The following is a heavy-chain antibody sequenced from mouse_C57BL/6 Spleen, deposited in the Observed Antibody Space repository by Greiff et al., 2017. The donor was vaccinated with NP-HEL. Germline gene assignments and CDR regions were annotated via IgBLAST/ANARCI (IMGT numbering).Heavy chain of an antibody. D-gene: IGHD4-1*01. CDR2: IDPSDSYT. Sequence: QVQLQQPGAELVKPGASVKLSCKASGYTFTSYWMQWVKQRPGPGLEWIGEIDPSDSYTNYNQKFKGKATLTVDTSSSTAYMQLSSLTSEDSAVYYCARTRLGRGDYWGQGTSVTVSS. CDR1: GYTFTSYW. V-gene: IGHV1-50*01. CDR3: ARTRLGRGDY. J-gene: IGHJ4*01.